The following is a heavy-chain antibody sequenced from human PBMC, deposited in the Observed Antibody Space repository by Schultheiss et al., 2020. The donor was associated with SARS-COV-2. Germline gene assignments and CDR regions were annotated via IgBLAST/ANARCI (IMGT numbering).Heavy chain of an antibody. J-gene: IGHJ4*02. CDR3: ARGGGGLKIDY. Sequence: SETLSLTCAVYGGSFSGYYWSWIRQPPGKGLEWIGEINHSGSTNYNPSLKSRVTISVDTSKNQFSLKLSSVTAADTAVYYCARGGGGLKIDYWGQGTLVTVSS. CDR2: INHSGST. CDR1: GGSFSGYY. V-gene: IGHV4-34*01. D-gene: IGHD1-26*01.